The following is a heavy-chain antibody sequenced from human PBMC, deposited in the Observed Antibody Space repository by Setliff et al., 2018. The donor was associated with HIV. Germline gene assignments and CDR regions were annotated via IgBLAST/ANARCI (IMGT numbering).Heavy chain of an antibody. V-gene: IGHV4-4*07. CDR1: DSGTYY. D-gene: IGHD5-18*01. Sequence: SETLSLTCTVSDSGTYYWSWIRQPAGKGLEWIGRVSSRGDTNYNPSLKSRVTMSVDTSKNQFSLKLTSVTAADTAVYYCARVFVDTAVLRVLEYYFDSWGRGTLVTVSS. CDR2: VSSRGDT. J-gene: IGHJ4*02. CDR3: ARVFVDTAVLRVLEYYFDS.